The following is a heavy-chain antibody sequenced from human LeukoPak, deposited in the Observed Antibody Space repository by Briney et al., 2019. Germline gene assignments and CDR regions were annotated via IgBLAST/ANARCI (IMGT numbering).Heavy chain of an antibody. Sequence: PGGSLRLSCAASGFTFSDYYMSWIRQAPGKGLEWVSYISSSGSTIYYADSVKGRFTISRDNARNSLYLQMNSLRAEDTAVYYCARGVVAAHNWFDPWGQGTLVTVSP. D-gene: IGHD2-15*01. CDR1: GFTFSDYY. CDR2: ISSSGSTI. J-gene: IGHJ5*02. CDR3: ARGVVAAHNWFDP. V-gene: IGHV3-11*04.